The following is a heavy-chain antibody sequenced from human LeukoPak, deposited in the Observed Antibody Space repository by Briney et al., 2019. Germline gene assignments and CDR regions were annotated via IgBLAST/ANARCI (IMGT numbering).Heavy chain of an antibody. D-gene: IGHD4-17*01. J-gene: IGHJ3*02. CDR2: IWYDGSNK. CDR3: ARVMTTVTLWAAFDI. V-gene: IGHV3-33*01. Sequence: GGSLRLSCAASGFTFSSYGMHWVRQAPGKGLEWVAVIWYDGSNKYYADSVKGRFTISRDNSKNTLYLQMNSLRAEDTAVYYCARVMTTVTLWAAFDIWAKGQWSPSLQ. CDR1: GFTFSSYG.